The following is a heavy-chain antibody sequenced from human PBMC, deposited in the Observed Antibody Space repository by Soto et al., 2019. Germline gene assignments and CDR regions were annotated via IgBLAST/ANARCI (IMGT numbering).Heavy chain of an antibody. CDR1: GFTVNTYI. CDR3: AKAAGGTFDNGVDV. V-gene: IGHV3-23*01. J-gene: IGHJ6*02. Sequence: GGSLRLSCAASGFTVNTYIMTWVRHAPGEGLDWVSAISATGTTYYADFVRGHVTISRDNFKNTLYLQMNSLRVEDTAVYFCAKAAGGTFDNGVDVWGQGTTVTVSS. CDR2: ISATGTT. D-gene: IGHD3-16*01.